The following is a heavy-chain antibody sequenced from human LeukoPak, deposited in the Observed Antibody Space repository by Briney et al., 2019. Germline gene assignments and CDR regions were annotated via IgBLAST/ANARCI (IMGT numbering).Heavy chain of an antibody. CDR2: INSDGSST. Sequence: PGGSLRLSCAASGFTFSSYWTHWVRQAPGKGLVWVSRINSDGSSTSYADSVKGRFTISRDNAKNTLYLQMNSLRAEDTAVYYCARDGYNYYFDYWGQGTLVTVSS. V-gene: IGHV3-74*01. D-gene: IGHD5-24*01. J-gene: IGHJ4*02. CDR3: ARDGYNYYFDY. CDR1: GFTFSSYW.